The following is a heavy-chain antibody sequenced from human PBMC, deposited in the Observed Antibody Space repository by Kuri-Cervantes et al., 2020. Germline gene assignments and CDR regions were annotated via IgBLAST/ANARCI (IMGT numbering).Heavy chain of an antibody. V-gene: IGHV4-38-2*01. CDR3: ARGGVWFRSDYYYYMDV. CDR1: GYSISSGYY. D-gene: IGHD3-10*01. CDR2: IYHSGST. J-gene: IGHJ6*03. Sequence: ESLKISCAVSGYSISSGYYWGWIRQPPGTGLEWIGSIYHSGSTYYNPSLKSRLTISVDTSKNQFSLKLSSVTAADTAVYYCARGGVWFRSDYYYYMDVWQRDHGHRLL.